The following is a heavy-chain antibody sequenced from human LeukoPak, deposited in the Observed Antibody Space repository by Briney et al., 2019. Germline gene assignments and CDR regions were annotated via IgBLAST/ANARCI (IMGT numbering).Heavy chain of an antibody. CDR3: ARDKRVAVAGTYIYYYYMDV. CDR2: IYYSGSA. CDR1: GGSMSSSSYY. Sequence: PSETLSLTCNVSGGSMSSSSYYWAWTRQSPGKGLEWIGSIYYSGSANYNPSLKSRLTISIDTSKNQFSLKLSSVTAADTAVYYCARDKRVAVAGTYIYYYYMDVWGNGTTVTISS. J-gene: IGHJ6*03. V-gene: IGHV4-39*07. D-gene: IGHD6-19*01.